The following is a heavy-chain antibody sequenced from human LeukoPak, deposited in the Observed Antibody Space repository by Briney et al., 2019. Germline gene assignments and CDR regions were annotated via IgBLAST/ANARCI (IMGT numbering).Heavy chain of an antibody. D-gene: IGHD6-13*01. CDR2: FDPEDGET. V-gene: IGHV1-24*01. CDR1: GHTLTELS. CDR3: ARDRSSSWYLDAFDI. J-gene: IGHJ3*02. Sequence: ASVKVSCKVSGHTLTELSMHWVRQAPGKGLEWMGGFDPEDGETIYAQKFQGGVTMTEDTSTDTAYMELSSLRSDDTAVYYCARDRSSSWYLDAFDIWGQGTMVTVSS.